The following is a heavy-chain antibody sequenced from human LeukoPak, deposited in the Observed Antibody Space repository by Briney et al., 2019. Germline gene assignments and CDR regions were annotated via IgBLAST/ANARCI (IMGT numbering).Heavy chain of an antibody. CDR1: GFTFSAYW. CDR3: ARGLLYSSSWYGGVDY. V-gene: IGHV3-7*01. D-gene: IGHD6-13*01. Sequence: GGSLRLSCAASGFTFSAYWMSWVCQAPGKGLEWVANIKQDGSEKYYVDSVKGRFTISRDNAKNSLYLQMNSLRGEDTAVYYGARGLLYSSSWYGGVDYWGQGTLVTVSS. CDR2: IKQDGSEK. J-gene: IGHJ4*02.